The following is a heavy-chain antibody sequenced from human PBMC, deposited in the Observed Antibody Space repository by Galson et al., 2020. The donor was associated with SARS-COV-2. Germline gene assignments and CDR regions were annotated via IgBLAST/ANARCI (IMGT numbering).Heavy chain of an antibody. CDR1: GDYMDSRGYY. J-gene: IGHJ3*01. V-gene: IGHV4-61*08. CDR2: VEDSGST. CDR3: ARGTMWFGDPRAFDV. D-gene: IGHD3-10*01. Sequence: ASETLSLTCTASGDYMDSRGYYWSWIRQPPGRGLEWIGYVEDSGSTTYNSSLKSRVTLSRDTSRNQFSLKVTSVTAADTATYYWARGTMWFGDPRAFDVWGQGTTVTVSS.